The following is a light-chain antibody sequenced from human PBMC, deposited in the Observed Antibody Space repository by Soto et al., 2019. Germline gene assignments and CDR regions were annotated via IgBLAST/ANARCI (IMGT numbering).Light chain of an antibody. J-gene: IGLJ1*01. Sequence: QSVLTQPPSLSAAPGQKVTISCSGSISNIGRNYVSWYQHLPGTAPKLLIYDADKRPSGIPDRFSGYKSGASATLGITGLQTGDEADYYCGAWDSSLTTYDFGTGTKVTVL. CDR3: GAWDSSLTTYD. V-gene: IGLV1-51*01. CDR2: DAD. CDR1: ISNIGRNY.